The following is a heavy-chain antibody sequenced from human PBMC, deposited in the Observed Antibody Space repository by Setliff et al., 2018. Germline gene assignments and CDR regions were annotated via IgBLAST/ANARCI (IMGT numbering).Heavy chain of an antibody. J-gene: IGHJ6*03. Sequence: ASVKVSCKASGYTFTGYYIHWVRQAPGQGLEWMGWINPHSGGTNFPQTFQGRVTMTRDTSINTAYMELSRLRYDDTAVYYCARSPTRTTGSHYLGYYYYYMDFWGKGTTVTVSS. CDR3: ARSPTRTTGSHYLGYYYYYMDF. CDR2: INPHSGGT. CDR1: GYTFTGYY. D-gene: IGHD1-1*01. V-gene: IGHV1-2*02.